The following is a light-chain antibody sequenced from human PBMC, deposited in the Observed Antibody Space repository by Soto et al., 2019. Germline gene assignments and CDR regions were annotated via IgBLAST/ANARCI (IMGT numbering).Light chain of an antibody. CDR1: SSDVGGYNH. CDR2: DVT. V-gene: IGLV2-11*01. J-gene: IGLJ6*01. CDR3: WSYAGSVSYV. Sequence: QSALTQPRSVSGSPGQSVTISCTGTSSDVGGYNHVSWYQQHPGKAPKLMIYDVTNPPSGVPDRFSGSKSGNTASLTISGLQAEDEADYYCWSYAGSVSYVHGTGTKLTVL.